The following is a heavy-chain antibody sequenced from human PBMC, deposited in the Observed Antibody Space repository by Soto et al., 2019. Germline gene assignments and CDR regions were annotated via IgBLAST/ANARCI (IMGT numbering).Heavy chain of an antibody. CDR1: GGSISSSSYY. V-gene: IGHV4-39*01. J-gene: IGHJ4*02. CDR3: ARQQYSSSWYSNY. Sequence: QLQLQESGPGLVKPSETLSLTCTVSGGSISSSSYYWGWIRQPPGNGLEWFGSIYYSGSTYYNPSLKSRVTISVDTSKNQFSLKLSSVTAADTAVYYCARQQYSSSWYSNYWGQGTLVTVSS. CDR2: IYYSGST. D-gene: IGHD6-13*01.